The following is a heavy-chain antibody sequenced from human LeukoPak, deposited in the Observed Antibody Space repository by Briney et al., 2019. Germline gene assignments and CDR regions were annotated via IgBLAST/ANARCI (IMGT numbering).Heavy chain of an antibody. J-gene: IGHJ3*02. CDR3: ARRFDYGDYPGAFDI. D-gene: IGHD4-17*01. CDR1: GGTFSSYA. Sequence: SVKVSCKASGGTFSSYAISWVRQAPGQGLEWMGRIIPILGIANYAQKFEGRVTITADRSTSTAYMALSSLRSDDTAVYYCARRFDYGDYPGAFDIWGQGTMVTVSS. V-gene: IGHV1-69*04. CDR2: IIPILGIA.